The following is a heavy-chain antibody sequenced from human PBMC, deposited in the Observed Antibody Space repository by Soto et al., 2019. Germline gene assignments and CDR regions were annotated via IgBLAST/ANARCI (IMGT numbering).Heavy chain of an antibody. CDR2: IYNSGST. CDR3: ARARITMVREVIKYNMDV. J-gene: IGHJ6*03. D-gene: IGHD3-10*01. V-gene: IGHV4-59*01. Sequence: SETLSLTCTVSVGSISSYYWSWIRRPPGKGLEWIGYIYNSGSTHSNPSLQSRVTISVDTSKNQFSLKLSSVTAADTAIYYCARARITMVREVIKYNMDVWGQGTTVTVSS. CDR1: VGSISSYY.